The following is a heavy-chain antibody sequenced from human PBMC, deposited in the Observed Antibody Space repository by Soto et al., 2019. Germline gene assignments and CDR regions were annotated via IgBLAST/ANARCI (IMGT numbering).Heavy chain of an antibody. Sequence: QVQLVQSGAEVKKPGSSVKVSCKASGGTFSSYAISWVRQAPGQGLEWMGGIIPIFGTANYAQKFQGRVTITADESTSTAYMELGSLRSEYTAVYYCVMSYGKRGGWFDPWGQGTLVTVSS. D-gene: IGHD5-18*01. V-gene: IGHV1-69*01. CDR2: IIPIFGTA. CDR3: VMSYGKRGGWFDP. CDR1: GGTFSSYA. J-gene: IGHJ5*02.